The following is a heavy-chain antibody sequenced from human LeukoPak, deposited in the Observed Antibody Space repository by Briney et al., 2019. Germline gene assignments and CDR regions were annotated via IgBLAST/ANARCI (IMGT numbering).Heavy chain of an antibody. D-gene: IGHD5-18*01. CDR1: GFTFSSYW. CDR3: ARVVDTHFDY. CDR2: IKSDGSTT. Sequence: GGSPRLSCAASGFTFSSYWMHWVRQAPGKGLVWVSRIKSDGSTTTYADSVKGRFTISRDNAKNTLYLQMNSLRAEDTAVYYCARVVDTHFDYWGQGTLVTVSS. J-gene: IGHJ4*02. V-gene: IGHV3-74*01.